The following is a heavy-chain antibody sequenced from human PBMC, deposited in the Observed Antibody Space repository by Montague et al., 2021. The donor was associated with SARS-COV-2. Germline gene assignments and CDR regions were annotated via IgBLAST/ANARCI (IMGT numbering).Heavy chain of an antibody. Sequence: CAISGDSVSSNSVAWSWHRQSPSRGLEWLGRTYYRSKWYSDYAPSVRGRLTVNPDASKNEFSLELNYVTPEGTAVYYCVRYSGWFYFDFWGQGTLVTVSS. CDR3: VRYSGWFYFDF. J-gene: IGHJ4*02. CDR1: GDSVSSNSVA. CDR2: TYYRSKWYS. D-gene: IGHD6-19*01. V-gene: IGHV6-1*01.